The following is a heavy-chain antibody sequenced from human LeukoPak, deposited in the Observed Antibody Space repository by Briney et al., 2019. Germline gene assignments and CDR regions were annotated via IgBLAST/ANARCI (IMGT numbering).Heavy chain of an antibody. V-gene: IGHV4-34*01. Sequence: SETLSLTCAVYGGSFSDYYWSWIRQPPGKGLEWIGSVYYTGTTYYTPSLKSRVIISVDTAKNQFSLKLNSVTAADTAVYYCAVSRSSSWGYYYYGMDVWGQGTTVTVSS. D-gene: IGHD6-13*01. CDR2: VYYTGTT. CDR1: GGSFSDYY. CDR3: AVSRSSSWGYYYYGMDV. J-gene: IGHJ6*02.